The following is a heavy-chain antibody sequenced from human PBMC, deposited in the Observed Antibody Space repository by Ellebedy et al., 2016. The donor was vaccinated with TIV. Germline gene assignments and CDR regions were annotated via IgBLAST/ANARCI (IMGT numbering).Heavy chain of an antibody. CDR2: ISSSSSTI. CDR1: GFSFSSYS. V-gene: IGHV3-48*04. CDR3: AREGLIVGATIYYYYAMDV. J-gene: IGHJ6*02. Sequence: GGSLRLSCAASGFSFSSYSMNWVRQAPGKGLEWVSYISSSSSTIYYADSVKGRFTISRDNAKNSLYLQMNSLRAEDTALYYCAREGLIVGATIYYYYAMDVWGQGTTVTVSS. D-gene: IGHD1-26*01.